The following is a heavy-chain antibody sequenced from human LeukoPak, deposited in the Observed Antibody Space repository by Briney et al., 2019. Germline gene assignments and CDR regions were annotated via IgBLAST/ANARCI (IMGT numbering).Heavy chain of an antibody. V-gene: IGHV3-11*01. D-gene: IGHD5-12*01. CDR2: ISGSGTTI. J-gene: IGHJ4*02. CDR1: GGSISSYY. CDR3: ARGGFIRLRGKFDY. Sequence: LSLTCTVSGGSISSYYWSWIRQAPGKGLEWVSYISGSGTTIYYADSVKGRFTISRDNAKNSLYLQMNSLRAEDTAVYYCARGGFIRLRGKFDYWGQGTLVTVSS.